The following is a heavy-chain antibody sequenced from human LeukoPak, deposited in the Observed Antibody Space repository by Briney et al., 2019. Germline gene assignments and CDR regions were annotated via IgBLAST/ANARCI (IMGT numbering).Heavy chain of an antibody. CDR2: IYTSGST. CDR1: GGSISSYY. D-gene: IGHD5-18*01. CDR3: ARKGYSYGKNDAFDI. Sequence: SETLSLTCAVSGGSISSYYWSWIRRPAGKGLEWIGRIYTSGSTNYNPSLKSRVTMSVDTSKNQFSLKLSSVTAADTAVYYCARKGYSYGKNDAFDIWGQGTMVTVSS. V-gene: IGHV4-4*07. J-gene: IGHJ3*02.